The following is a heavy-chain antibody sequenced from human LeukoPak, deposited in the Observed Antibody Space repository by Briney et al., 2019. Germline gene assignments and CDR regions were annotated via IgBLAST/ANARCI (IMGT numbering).Heavy chain of an antibody. D-gene: IGHD6-13*01. CDR2: IYYSGGT. CDR3: ARDGSSWYFDY. J-gene: IGHJ4*02. Sequence: PSETLSLTCTVSGGSLSSGSYYWSWIRQPPGKGLEWIGYIYYSGGTNYNPSLKSRVTISVDTSKNQFSLKLSSVTAADTAVYYCARDGSSWYFDYWGQGTLVTVSS. V-gene: IGHV4-61*01. CDR1: GGSLSSGSYY.